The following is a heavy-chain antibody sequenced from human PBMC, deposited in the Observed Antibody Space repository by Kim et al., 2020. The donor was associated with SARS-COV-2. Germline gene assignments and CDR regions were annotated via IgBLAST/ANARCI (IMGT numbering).Heavy chain of an antibody. J-gene: IGHJ2*01. Sequence: ASVKVSCEASGYTFTSYHINWVRQAAGQGLEWMGWMDPVSGNTGYAQKVQGRVTMTWDTSITTAYMELSSLRYEDTALYFCVKTIDWGSQDWIFELWGRGTLITVSS. CDR1: GYTFTSYH. V-gene: IGHV1-8*01. CDR2: MDPVSGNT. D-gene: IGHD7-27*01. CDR3: VKTIDWGSQDWIFEL.